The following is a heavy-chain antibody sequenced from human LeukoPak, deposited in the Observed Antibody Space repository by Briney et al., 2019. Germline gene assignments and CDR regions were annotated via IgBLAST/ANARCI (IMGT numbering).Heavy chain of an antibody. CDR3: AKDLYYYYMDV. CDR1: GFTFSSYA. V-gene: IGHV3-30*04. Sequence: GGSLRLSCAASGFTFSSYAMHWVRQAPGKGLEWVAVISSDGSNKYYTDSVKGRFTISRENSKNRLYLQMNSLRAEDTAVYYCAKDLYYYYMDVWGKGTTVTISS. CDR2: ISSDGSNK. J-gene: IGHJ6*03.